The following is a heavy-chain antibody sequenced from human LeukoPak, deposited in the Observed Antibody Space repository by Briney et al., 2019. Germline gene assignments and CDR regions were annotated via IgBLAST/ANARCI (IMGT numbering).Heavy chain of an antibody. Sequence: KPSETLSLTCTVSGGSISSYYWSWIRQPPPKGLEWMGYIYYSGSTNYNPSLKSRVTISVDTSKNQFPLKLSSVTAADTAVYYCARGGPPELLWFGETYYYGMDVWGKGTTVTVSS. D-gene: IGHD3-10*01. CDR1: GGSISSYY. J-gene: IGHJ6*04. V-gene: IGHV4-59*01. CDR2: IYYSGST. CDR3: ARGGPPELLWFGETYYYGMDV.